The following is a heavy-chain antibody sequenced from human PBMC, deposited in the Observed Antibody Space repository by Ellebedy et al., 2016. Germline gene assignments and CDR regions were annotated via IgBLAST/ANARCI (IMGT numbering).Heavy chain of an antibody. CDR1: GYTLTELS. CDR2: FDPEDGET. CDR3: AKDIGYRWLQFKRGAFDI. J-gene: IGHJ3*02. D-gene: IGHD5-24*01. V-gene: IGHV1-24*01. Sequence: ASVKVSCKVSGYTLTELSMHWVRQAPGKGLEWMGGFDPEDGETIYAQKFQGRVTMTEDTSTDTAYMELSSLRAEDTALYYCAKDIGYRWLQFKRGAFDIWGQGTMVTVSS.